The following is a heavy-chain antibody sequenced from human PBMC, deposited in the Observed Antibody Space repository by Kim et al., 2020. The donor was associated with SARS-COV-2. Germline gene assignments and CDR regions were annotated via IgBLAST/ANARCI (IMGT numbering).Heavy chain of an antibody. Sequence: SETLSLTFAVYGGSFSGFYWTWIRQSPGKGLEWIGEIDPTGNTNYNPSLKSRVAISIDTSKNQFSLKLRSVTVADRAIYYCATTSGDWRFFDFWGQGTLVTVSS. V-gene: IGHV4-34*01. CDR3: ATTSGDWRFFDF. J-gene: IGHJ4*02. CDR2: IDPTGNT. D-gene: IGHD2-21*01. CDR1: GGSFSGFY.